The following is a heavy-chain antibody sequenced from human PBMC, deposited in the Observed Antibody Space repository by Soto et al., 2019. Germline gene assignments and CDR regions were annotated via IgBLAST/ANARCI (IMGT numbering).Heavy chain of an antibody. J-gene: IGHJ4*02. Sequence: QVQLQQWGAGLLKPSETLSLTCAVYGGSFSGYYWSWIRQPPGKGLEWIGEINHSGSTNYNPSLKSRVNISVDTSKNQFSLKLSSVTAADTAVYYCARGRAAAGLYYFDYWGQGTLVTVSS. V-gene: IGHV4-34*01. D-gene: IGHD6-13*01. CDR3: ARGRAAAGLYYFDY. CDR2: INHSGST. CDR1: GGSFSGYY.